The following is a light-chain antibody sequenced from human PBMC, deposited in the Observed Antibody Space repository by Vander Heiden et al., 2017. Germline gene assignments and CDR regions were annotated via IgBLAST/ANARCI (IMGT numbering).Light chain of an antibody. CDR3: QQYNSYPLT. V-gene: IGKV1-5*01. CDR1: QRISTW. CDR2: QAS. J-gene: IGKJ4*01. Sequence: DTQMAQSPSTLSASVGDRVTITCRASQRISTWLAWYQHKPGRAPRLLIYQASTLESAVSSRFSGSGSGTEFTLIISSLQPDDVAHYYCQQYNSYPLTFGGGTKVE.